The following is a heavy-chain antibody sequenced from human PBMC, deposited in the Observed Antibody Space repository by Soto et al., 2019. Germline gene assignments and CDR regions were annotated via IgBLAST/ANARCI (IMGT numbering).Heavy chain of an antibody. CDR3: AHSPREAIVHMPYYFDY. CDR2: IYWDDDK. J-gene: IGHJ4*02. V-gene: IGHV2-5*02. Sequence: QITLKESGPTLVKPTQTLTLTCTFSGFSLSTSGVGVGWIRQPPGKALEWLALIYWDDDKRYSPSLKSRLTSTQNTSTTQLGRTRTTMDPVNTATYYCAHSPREAIVHMPYYFDYWGQGTLVTVSS. D-gene: IGHD3-16*02. CDR1: GFSLSTSGVG.